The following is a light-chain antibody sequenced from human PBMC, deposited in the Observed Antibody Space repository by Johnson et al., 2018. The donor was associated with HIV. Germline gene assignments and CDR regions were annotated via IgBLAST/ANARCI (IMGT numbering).Light chain of an antibody. V-gene: IGLV1-51*02. CDR3: GTWDSSLSGVLYV. Sequence: QSVLTQPPSVSADPGQKVTISCSGSRSNIGSNFVSWYHQLPGTAPKLLIYENNKRPSGIPDRFSGSKSGTSATLGITGLQTEDEADYYCGTWDSSLSGVLYVFGTGTRVTAL. J-gene: IGLJ1*01. CDR2: ENN. CDR1: RSNIGSNF.